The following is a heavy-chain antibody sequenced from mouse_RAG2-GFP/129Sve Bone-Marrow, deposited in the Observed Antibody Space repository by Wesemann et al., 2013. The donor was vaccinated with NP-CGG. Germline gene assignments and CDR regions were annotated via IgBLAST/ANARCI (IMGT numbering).Heavy chain of an antibody. Sequence: GGLVKPGGSLKLSCAASGFAFSSYDMSWVRQTPEKRLEWVAYISSGGGSTYYPDTVKGRFTISRDNAKNTLYLQMSSLKSEDTAMYYCARRSYDGYLDYWGQGTTLTVSS. V-gene: IGHV5-12-1*01. CDR1: GFAFSSYD. J-gene: IGHJ2*01. CDR2: ISSGGGST. D-gene: IGHD2-3*01. CDR3: ARRSYDGYLDY.